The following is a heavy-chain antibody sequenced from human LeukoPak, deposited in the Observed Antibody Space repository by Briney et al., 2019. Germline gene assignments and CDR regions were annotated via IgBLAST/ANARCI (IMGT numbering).Heavy chain of an antibody. CDR2: IFHSGSI. J-gene: IGHJ3*01. V-gene: IGHV4-38-2*01. D-gene: IGHD3-22*01. Sequence: PSETLSLTRAVSGYSISSGYYWGWIRQSPGKGLEWIGTIFHSGSIYYNPSLKSRVTLSVDTSKNQFSLKLSSVAAADTAVYYCARMGVSYYYDSSTYYPVAFDVWGQGTMVAVSS. CDR1: GYSISSGYY. CDR3: ARMGVSYYYDSSTYYPVAFDV.